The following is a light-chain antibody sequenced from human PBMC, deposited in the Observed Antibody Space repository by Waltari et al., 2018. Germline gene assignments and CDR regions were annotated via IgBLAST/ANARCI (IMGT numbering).Light chain of an antibody. CDR1: QSVSSSY. J-gene: IGKJ5*01. Sequence: EIVLTQSPGTLSLSPGERATLSCRASQSVSSSYLAWYQQKPGQAPRLLIYGASSRATCSPDRFSGSGSGTDFTLTISRLDPEDFAVYYCQQYGSSPAITFGQGTRLEIK. CDR3: QQYGSSPAIT. V-gene: IGKV3-20*01. CDR2: GAS.